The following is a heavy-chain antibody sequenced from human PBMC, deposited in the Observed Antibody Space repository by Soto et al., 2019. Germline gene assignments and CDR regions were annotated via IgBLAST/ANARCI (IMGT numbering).Heavy chain of an antibody. D-gene: IGHD1-1*01. CDR1: GFTFRSYS. J-gene: IGHJ3*02. Sequence: GGAPKLSFGAPGFTFRSYSLNWVRQAPGKGLEWVSSISSSSSYIYYADSVKGRFTISRDNAKNSLYLQMNSLRAEDAAVYYCARVPKLDDAFDIWGQGTMVTVSS. V-gene: IGHV3-21*01. CDR2: ISSSSSYI. CDR3: ARVPKLDDAFDI.